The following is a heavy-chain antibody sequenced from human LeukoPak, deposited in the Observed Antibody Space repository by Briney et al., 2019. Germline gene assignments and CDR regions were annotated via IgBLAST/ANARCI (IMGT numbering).Heavy chain of an antibody. V-gene: IGHV3-23*01. Sequence: GGSLRLSCTTSGFTFSSYALSWVRQAPGKGLEWVSGIRVSGSTYYPDSVTGRFTISRDNSENTLYLQMSGLRAEDTAIYYCAKGTGDTAYYFDFWGQGVLVTVPS. D-gene: IGHD7-27*01. J-gene: IGHJ4*02. CDR1: GFTFSSYA. CDR3: AKGTGDTAYYFDF. CDR2: IRVSGST.